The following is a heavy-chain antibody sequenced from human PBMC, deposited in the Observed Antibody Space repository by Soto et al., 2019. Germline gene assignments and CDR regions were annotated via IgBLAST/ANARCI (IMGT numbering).Heavy chain of an antibody. CDR3: ARQAYDILTGYQYYFDY. D-gene: IGHD3-9*01. J-gene: IGHJ4*02. CDR2: TDPTDSYT. V-gene: IGHV5-10-1*01. Sequence: RDWRRSTDPTDSYTNYTPSIQGHVTLSADKSISTAYLQWSSLKASDTAMYYCARQAYDILTGYQYYFDYWGQGTLVTLSS.